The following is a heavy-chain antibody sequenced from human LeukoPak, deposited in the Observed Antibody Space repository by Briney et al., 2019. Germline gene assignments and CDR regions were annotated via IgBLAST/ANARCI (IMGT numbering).Heavy chain of an antibody. D-gene: IGHD6-13*01. J-gene: IGHJ2*01. V-gene: IGHV4-4*02. CDR3: ARVYYSNSYDYWYFDL. CDR1: GGSISSSNW. Sequence: PSGTLSLTCAVSGGSISSSNWWSWVRQPPGKGLEWIAYIYYSGSTNYNPSLKSRVTISVDTSKNQFSLKLSSVTAADTAVHYCARVYYSNSYDYWYFDLWGRGTLVTVSS. CDR2: IYYSGST.